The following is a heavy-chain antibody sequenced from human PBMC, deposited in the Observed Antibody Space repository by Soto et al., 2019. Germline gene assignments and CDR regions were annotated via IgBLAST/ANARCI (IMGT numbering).Heavy chain of an antibody. CDR2: IYYSGGT. CDR3: ARLSLGYCSGGSCYAHYMDV. V-gene: IGHV4-59*08. D-gene: IGHD2-15*01. J-gene: IGHJ6*03. CDR1: GGSISSYY. Sequence: ASETPSLTRTVSGGSISSYYWSWIRQPPGKGLEGIGDIYYSGGTNYNPPLKSRVTISVDTSKNQFSLKLSSVTAAATAVYYCARLSLGYCSGGSCYAHYMDVWGKGTTVTVS.